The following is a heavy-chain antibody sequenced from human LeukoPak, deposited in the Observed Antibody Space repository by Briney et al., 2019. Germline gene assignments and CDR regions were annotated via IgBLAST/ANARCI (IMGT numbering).Heavy chain of an antibody. CDR3: ARETVGLTRVGD. J-gene: IGHJ4*02. CDR2: INPNGGST. V-gene: IGHV1-46*01. D-gene: IGHD1-26*01. CDR1: GYIFTSYY. Sequence: ASVTVSCTASGYIFTSYYMHWVRQAPGQGLEWMAIINPNGGSTTYAQKFQGRVTVTRDTSASTVYMELSSLRSEDTAVYYCARETVGLTRVGDWGQGTLVTVSS.